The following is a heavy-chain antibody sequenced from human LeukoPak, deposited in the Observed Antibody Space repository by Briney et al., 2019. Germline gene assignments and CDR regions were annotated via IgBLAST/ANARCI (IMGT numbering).Heavy chain of an antibody. V-gene: IGHV5-51*01. CDR2: IYPGDADT. D-gene: IGHD2-2*01. CDR3: ARRPGYCSSTSCYDGYYFDY. J-gene: IGHJ4*02. Sequence: GKSLKISCKGSGYSFTSYWIGWVRQMPGKGLEWMGIIYPGDADTRYSPSFQGQVTISADKSISTAYPQWSSLKASDTAMYYCARRPGYCSSTSCYDGYYFDYWGQGTLVTVSS. CDR1: GYSFTSYW.